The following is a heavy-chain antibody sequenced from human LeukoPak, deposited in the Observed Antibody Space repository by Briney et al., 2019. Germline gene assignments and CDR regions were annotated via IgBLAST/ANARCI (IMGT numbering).Heavy chain of an antibody. J-gene: IGHJ4*02. CDR2: IDPSGGSR. CDR1: GYTFTRYY. V-gene: IGHV1-46*01. Sequence: GASVKVSCKASGYTFTRYYIHWVRQAPGQGLEWMGIIDPSGGSRSYAQKLQGRVTMTTDTSTSTAYMELRSLRSDDTALYFCARDWGSIKVIADYWGQGTLVTVSS. D-gene: IGHD7-27*01. CDR3: ARDWGSIKVIADY.